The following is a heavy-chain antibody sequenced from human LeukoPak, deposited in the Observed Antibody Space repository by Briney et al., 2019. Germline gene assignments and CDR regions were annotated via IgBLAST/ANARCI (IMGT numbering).Heavy chain of an antibody. CDR2: ISRDGGTT. V-gene: IGHV3-43*02. CDR3: TKDFSGSYEN. Sequence: GGSLRLSCATSGFAFDDYAFHWVRQVPGKGLEWVSLISRDGGTTSYGDSVKGRFTISRDNSKNSLYMQMNSLKTEDSALYYCTKDFSGSYENWGQGTLVTVSS. CDR1: GFAFDDYA. J-gene: IGHJ4*02. D-gene: IGHD3-10*01.